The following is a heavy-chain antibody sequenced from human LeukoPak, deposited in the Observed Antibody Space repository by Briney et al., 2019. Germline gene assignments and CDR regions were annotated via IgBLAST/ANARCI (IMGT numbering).Heavy chain of an antibody. CDR2: IYYSGST. Sequence: PSQTLSLTCTVSGGSISSGGYYWRWIRQHPGKGLEWIGYIYYSGSTYYNPSLKSRVTISVDTSKNQFFLKLSSVTAADTAVYYCARGHDYGDYGLDYWGQGTLVTVSS. D-gene: IGHD4-17*01. CDR3: ARGHDYGDYGLDY. J-gene: IGHJ4*02. V-gene: IGHV4-31*03. CDR1: GGSISSGGYY.